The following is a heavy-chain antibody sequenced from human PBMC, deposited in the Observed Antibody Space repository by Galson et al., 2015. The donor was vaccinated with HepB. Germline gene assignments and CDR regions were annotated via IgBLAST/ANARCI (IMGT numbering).Heavy chain of an antibody. J-gene: IGHJ3*02. CDR3: ARARRAGSGYAFDI. CDR1: GFTFSSYW. CDR2: IKQDGSEK. D-gene: IGHD3-10*01. V-gene: IGHV3-7*03. Sequence: SLRLSCAASGFTFSSYWMSWVRQAPGKGLEWVANIKQDGSEKYYVDSVKGRFTISRDNAKNSLYLQMNSLRAEDTAVYYCARARRAGSGYAFDIWGQGTMVTVSS.